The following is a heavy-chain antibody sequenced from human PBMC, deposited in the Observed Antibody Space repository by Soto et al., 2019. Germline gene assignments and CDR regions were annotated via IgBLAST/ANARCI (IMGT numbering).Heavy chain of an antibody. CDR3: ATVRGYRQDFDAFDI. CDR1: GFSFSNYA. V-gene: IGHV3-30-3*01. CDR2: ISYDGSNK. J-gene: IGHJ3*02. D-gene: IGHD3-16*02. Sequence: QVQLVESGGGVVQPGRSLRLSCVASGFSFSNYAMHWVRQAPGEGLEWVAVISYDGSNKYYADSVKGRFTISRDNSKNTLYLQMNNLRTEDTAVYYCATVRGYRQDFDAFDIWGQGTMVTVSS.